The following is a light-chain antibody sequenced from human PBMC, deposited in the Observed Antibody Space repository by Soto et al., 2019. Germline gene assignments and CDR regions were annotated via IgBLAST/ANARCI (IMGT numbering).Light chain of an antibody. V-gene: IGKV3D-20*02. CDR2: GAS. J-gene: IGKJ5*01. CDR1: QSVSSSY. CDR3: QQRNNWPRLT. Sequence: EIVLTQSPVTLSLSPGERATLSCRASQSVSSSYLAWYQQKPGQAPRLLIYGASSRATGIPDRFSGSGSGTDFTLTISRLEPEDFAVYYCQQRNNWPRLTFGQGTRLEIK.